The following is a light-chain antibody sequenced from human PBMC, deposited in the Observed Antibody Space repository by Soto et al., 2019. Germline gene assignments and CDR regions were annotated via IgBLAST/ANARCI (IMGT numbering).Light chain of an antibody. Sequence: EIVLTQSPATLSLSPGDRATLSCRASPSVGSLLAWYQQKPGQAPRLLFYVASTRATGIPDRFSGSGSGTDFTLTIGSLEPEDFALFYCQQRSSWPWTFGQGTRVEVK. J-gene: IGKJ1*01. CDR3: QQRSSWPWT. CDR1: PSVGSL. V-gene: IGKV3-11*01. CDR2: VAS.